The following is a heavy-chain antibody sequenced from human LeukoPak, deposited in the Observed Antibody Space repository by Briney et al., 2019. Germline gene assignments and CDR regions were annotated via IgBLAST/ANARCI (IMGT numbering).Heavy chain of an antibody. CDR2: IYTSGST. Sequence: PSETLSLTCTVSGGSISSYYWSWIRQPAGKGLEWIGRIYTSGSTNYNPSLKSRVTMSVDTSKNQFSLKLSSVTAADTAVYYCARGGHYYDSSAYGFDYWGQGTLVTVSS. CDR1: GGSISSYY. D-gene: IGHD3-22*01. CDR3: ARGGHYYDSSAYGFDY. J-gene: IGHJ4*02. V-gene: IGHV4-4*07.